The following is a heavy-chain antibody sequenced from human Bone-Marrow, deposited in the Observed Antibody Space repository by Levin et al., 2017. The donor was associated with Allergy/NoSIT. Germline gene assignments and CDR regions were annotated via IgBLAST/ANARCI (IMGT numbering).Heavy chain of an antibody. Sequence: GGSLRLSCAAFGFTFSSYAMHWVRQAPGKGLEWVAVISYDGSNKYYADSVKGRFTISRDNSKNTLYLQMNSLRAEDTAVYYCARGFYGVVVPANAFDIWGQGTMVTVSS. V-gene: IGHV3-30-3*01. CDR2: ISYDGSNK. CDR3: ARGFYGVVVPANAFDI. J-gene: IGHJ3*02. CDR1: GFTFSSYA. D-gene: IGHD2-2*01.